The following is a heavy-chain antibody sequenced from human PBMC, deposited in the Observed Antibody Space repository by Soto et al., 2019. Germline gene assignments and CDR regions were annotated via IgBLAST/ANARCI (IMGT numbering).Heavy chain of an antibody. J-gene: IGHJ3*02. Sequence: PSETLSLTCAVYGGSFSGYYWSWIRQPPGKGLEWIGEINHSGSTNYNPSLKSRVTISVDTSKNQFSLKLSSVTAADTAVYYCARGGDYVISAFDIWGQGTMVTVSS. CDR1: GGSFSGYY. CDR3: ARGGDYVISAFDI. D-gene: IGHD4-17*01. CDR2: INHSGST. V-gene: IGHV4-34*01.